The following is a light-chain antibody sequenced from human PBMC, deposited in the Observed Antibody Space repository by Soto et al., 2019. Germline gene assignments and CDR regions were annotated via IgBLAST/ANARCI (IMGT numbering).Light chain of an antibody. Sequence: DIQMTQSPSSLSASVGDRVTITCRASQSISRYLNLYQQIPGKAPKVLIYAASTLQSGVPSRFSGSGSGTDFTLTISSLQPEDFATYDCQQTYSTPWTFGQGTKVEIK. CDR2: AAS. CDR3: QQTYSTPWT. CDR1: QSISRY. V-gene: IGKV1-39*01. J-gene: IGKJ1*01.